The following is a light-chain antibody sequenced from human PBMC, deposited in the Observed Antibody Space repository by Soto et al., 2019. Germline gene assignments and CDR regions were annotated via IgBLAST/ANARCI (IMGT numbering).Light chain of an antibody. J-gene: IGLJ2*01. CDR2: EIN. CDR3: SSYTSSNKV. Sequence: QSALTQPASVSGSPGPSLTISCTGVSSDVGGYKYVSWYQQHPGKAPKVMIYEINKPPSGVSDRFSGSKSGKTASLTISGLQVEDEADYYCSSYTSSNKVFGGGTKGTVL. CDR1: SSDVGGYKY. V-gene: IGLV2-14*01.